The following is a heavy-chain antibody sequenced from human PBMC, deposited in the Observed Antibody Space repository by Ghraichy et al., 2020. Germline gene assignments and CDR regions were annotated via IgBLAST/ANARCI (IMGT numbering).Heavy chain of an antibody. V-gene: IGHV4-59*01. CDR1: GGSISSYY. CDR3: ARAYYSNSIYYYYYYMDV. J-gene: IGHJ6*03. Sequence: SETLSLTCTVSGGSISSYYWSWIRQPPGKGLEWIGYIYYSGSTNYNPSLKSRVTISVDTSKNQFSLKLSSVTAADTAVYYCARAYYSNSIYYYYYYMDVWGKGTTVTVSS. D-gene: IGHD4-11*01. CDR2: IYYSGST.